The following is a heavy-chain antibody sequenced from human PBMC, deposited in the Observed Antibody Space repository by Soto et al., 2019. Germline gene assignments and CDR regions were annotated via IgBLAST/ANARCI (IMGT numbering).Heavy chain of an antibody. CDR1: GFTFSNAY. Sequence: ESLKISCAASGFTFSNAYMNWVRQAPGKGLEWVGRIKTKADGGTTDYAAPVKGRFIISRDDSKDTLYVQMNSLQTEDTGVYYCSHAPGRRGYYGMDVWGQGTTVTVSS. J-gene: IGHJ6*02. D-gene: IGHD3-10*01. CDR2: IKTKADGGTT. CDR3: SHAPGRRGYYGMDV. V-gene: IGHV3-15*07.